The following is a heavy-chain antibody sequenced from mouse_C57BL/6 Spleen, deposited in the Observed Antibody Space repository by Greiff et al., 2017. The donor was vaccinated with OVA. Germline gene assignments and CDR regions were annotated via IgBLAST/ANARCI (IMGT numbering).Heavy chain of an antibody. D-gene: IGHD1-1*01. CDR1: GFNIKDDY. CDR2: IDPENGDT. CDR3: TTEYYGSGFAY. V-gene: IGHV14-4*01. J-gene: IGHJ3*01. Sequence: EVQLQQSGAELVRPGASVKLSCTASGFNIKDDYMHWVKQRPEQGLEWIGWIDPENGDTEYASKFQGKATITADTSSNTAYLQLSSLTSEDTAVYYCTTEYYGSGFAYWGQGTLVTVSA.